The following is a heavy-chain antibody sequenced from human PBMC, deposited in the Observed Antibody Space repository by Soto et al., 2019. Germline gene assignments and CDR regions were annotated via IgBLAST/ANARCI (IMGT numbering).Heavy chain of an antibody. J-gene: IGHJ4*02. CDR2: ISSSGFT. Sequence: QVQLQESGPGLVKPSETLSLTCTVSGGSITPYYWSWIRQPPGKRLEWIGYISSSGFTNYNPSLNSRVTISVDTSKNQFSLKLSSVTAADTAVYYCVRDCYSSSCFYLWGQGTLVTVSS. D-gene: IGHD6-13*01. CDR1: GGSITPYY. V-gene: IGHV4-59*01. CDR3: VRDCYSSSCFYL.